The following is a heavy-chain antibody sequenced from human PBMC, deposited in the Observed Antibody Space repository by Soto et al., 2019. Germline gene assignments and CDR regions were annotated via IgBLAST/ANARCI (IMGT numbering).Heavy chain of an antibody. CDR3: ARDPFSQYSLDSSGFIN. D-gene: IGHD2-15*01. CDR1: GFSVSSNY. CDR2: IYSSGTI. V-gene: IGHV3-53*02. J-gene: IGHJ4*02. Sequence: EVRLVETGGGLIQSGGSLRLSCEASGFSVSSNYMSWVRQAPGKGLEWVAVIYSSGTIYYADSVKGRFTISRDSPKNTLYLQMTSLRGEDTAVYFCARDPFSQYSLDSSGFINWGPGTMVTVSS.